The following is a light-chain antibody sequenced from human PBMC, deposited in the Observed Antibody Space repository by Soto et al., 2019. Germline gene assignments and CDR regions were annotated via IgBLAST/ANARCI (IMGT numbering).Light chain of an antibody. CDR3: AACDASLSGPV. CDR1: SSNIGTNY. V-gene: IGLV1-47*01. J-gene: IGLJ2*01. CDR2: STD. Sequence: QSVLTQSPSASGTPGQRVTVSCSGSSSNIGTNYVYWYQQLPGTAPKVLIYSTDKRPSWVPDRFSGSKSGTSASLAISGLRSEDEADYYCAACDASLSGPVFGGGTKVTVL.